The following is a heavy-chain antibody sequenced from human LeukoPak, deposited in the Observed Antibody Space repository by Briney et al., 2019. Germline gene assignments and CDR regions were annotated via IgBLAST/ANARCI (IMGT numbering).Heavy chain of an antibody. Sequence: SETLSLTCAVYGGSFSGYYWSWIRQPPGKGLEWIGEINHSGSTNYNPSLKSRVTISVDTSKNQFSLKLSSVTAADTAVYYCARAYYDSSGSPPVFDYWGQGTLVTVSS. CDR3: ARAYYDSSGSPPVFDY. CDR2: INHSGST. V-gene: IGHV4-34*01. D-gene: IGHD3-22*01. CDR1: GGSFSGYY. J-gene: IGHJ4*02.